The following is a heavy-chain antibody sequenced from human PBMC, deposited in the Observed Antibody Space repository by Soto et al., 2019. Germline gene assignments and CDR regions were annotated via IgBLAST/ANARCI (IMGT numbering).Heavy chain of an antibody. CDR3: ATYPRGGSWQYNLDV. V-gene: IGHV3-23*01. CDR2: VSGSGGST. J-gene: IGHJ6*02. CDR1: GFTFSTYA. Sequence: EVQLLESGGGVVQPGGSLRLSCAASGFTFSTYAFIWVRQAPGKGLDWVSGVSGSGGSTYYADSVRGRFTISRDNPQNPLYLQMTNLRPEATAVYYCATYPRGGSWQYNLDVWGQGTTVTVSS. D-gene: IGHD1-1*01.